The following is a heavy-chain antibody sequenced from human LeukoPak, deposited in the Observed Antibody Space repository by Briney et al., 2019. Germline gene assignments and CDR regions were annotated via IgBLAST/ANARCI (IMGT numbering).Heavy chain of an antibody. Sequence: GGSLRLSCAASGFTISSYSMNWVRQAPGKGLAWVAVIWYDGSNKYYADSVKGRFTISRDNSKNTLYLQMNSLRAEDTAVYYCAREQRDYDILTGYFDYWGQGTLVTVSS. J-gene: IGHJ4*02. V-gene: IGHV3-33*08. CDR2: IWYDGSNK. CDR1: GFTISSYS. CDR3: AREQRDYDILTGYFDY. D-gene: IGHD3-9*01.